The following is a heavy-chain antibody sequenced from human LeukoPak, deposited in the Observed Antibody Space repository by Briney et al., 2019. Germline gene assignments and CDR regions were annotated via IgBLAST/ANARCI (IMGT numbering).Heavy chain of an antibody. J-gene: IGHJ6*03. V-gene: IGHV1-2*02. CDR1: GYTFTAYY. CDR3: ARDLWPSSEAANFYYYMDV. CDR2: INPNSGGT. D-gene: IGHD6-13*01. Sequence: ASVKVSCKASGYTFTAYYMHWVRQAPGQGLEWMGWINPNSGGTNYAQKFQGRVTMTRDTSISTAYMELSRLTSDDTAVYYCARDLWPSSEAANFYYYMDVWGKGTTVTVSS.